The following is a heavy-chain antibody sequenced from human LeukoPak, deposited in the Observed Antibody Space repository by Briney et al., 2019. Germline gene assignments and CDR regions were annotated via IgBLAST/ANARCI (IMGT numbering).Heavy chain of an antibody. CDR3: ARDYYDSSGYFAD. CDR2: INPSGGNT. Sequence: APVKVSCKTVGHTFTTYYMHWVRQAHGQGLEWMGIINPSGGNTWYAQRFQGRVTMTRDTSTSTVYMELSGLRSEDTAIYYCARDYYDSSGYFADWGQGALVTVSS. CDR1: GHTFTTYY. J-gene: IGHJ4*02. D-gene: IGHD3-22*01. V-gene: IGHV1-46*01.